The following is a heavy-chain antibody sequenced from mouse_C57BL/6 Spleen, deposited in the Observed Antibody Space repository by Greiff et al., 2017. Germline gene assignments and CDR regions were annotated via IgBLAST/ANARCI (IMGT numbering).Heavy chain of an antibody. CDR1: GYTFTSYW. D-gene: IGHD2-4*01. CDR2: IHPNSGST. CDR3: ARPLIYYDYDADY. Sequence: QVQLQQPGAELVKPGASVKLSCKASGYTFTSYWMHWVKQRPGQGLEWIGMIHPNSGSTNYNEKFKSKATLTVDKSSSTAYMQLSSLTSEDSAVYYCARPLIYYDYDADYWGQGTTLTVSS. V-gene: IGHV1-64*01. J-gene: IGHJ2*01.